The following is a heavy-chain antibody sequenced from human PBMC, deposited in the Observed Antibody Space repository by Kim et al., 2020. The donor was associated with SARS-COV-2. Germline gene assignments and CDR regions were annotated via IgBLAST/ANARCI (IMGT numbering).Heavy chain of an antibody. CDR3: ARSPRASQGDPLILGWPSGDWFDP. CDR2: IYYSGST. CDR1: GGSISSYY. Sequence: SETLSLTCTVSGGSISSYYWSWIRQPPGKGLEWIGYIYYSGSTNYNPSLKSRVTISVDTSKNQFSLKLSSVTAADTAVYYCARSPRASQGDPLILGWPSGDWFDPWGQGTLVTVSS. D-gene: IGHD2-21*01. J-gene: IGHJ5*02. V-gene: IGHV4-59*01.